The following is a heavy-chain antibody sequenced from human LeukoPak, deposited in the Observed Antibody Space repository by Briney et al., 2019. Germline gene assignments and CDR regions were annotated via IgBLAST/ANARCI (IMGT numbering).Heavy chain of an antibody. CDR3: TTNPRATSPRNYYYYGMDV. D-gene: IGHD1-26*01. Sequence: GGSLRLSCAASGFTFSNAWMSWVRQAPGNGLEWVGRIKRKADGGTTDYAAPVKGRFTISRDDSKNTLYLQMNSLKTEDTAVYYCTTNPRATSPRNYYYYGMDVWGQGTTVTVSS. V-gene: IGHV3-15*01. CDR2: IKRKADGGTT. CDR1: GFTFSNAW. J-gene: IGHJ6*02.